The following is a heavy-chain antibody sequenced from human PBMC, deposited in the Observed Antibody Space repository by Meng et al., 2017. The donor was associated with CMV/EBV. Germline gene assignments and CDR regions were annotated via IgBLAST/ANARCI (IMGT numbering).Heavy chain of an antibody. V-gene: IGHV1-69*05. J-gene: IGHJ4*02. D-gene: IGHD2-2*01. CDR3: ARYCSSTSCPEGLFDY. CDR1: GGTFSSYA. CDR2: IIPIFGTA. Sequence: SVKVSCKASGGTFSSYAISWVRQAPGQGLEWMGGIIPIFGTANYAQKFQGRVTITTDESTSTAYMELSSLRSEDTAVYYCARYCSSTSCPEGLFDYWGQGTLVTVSS.